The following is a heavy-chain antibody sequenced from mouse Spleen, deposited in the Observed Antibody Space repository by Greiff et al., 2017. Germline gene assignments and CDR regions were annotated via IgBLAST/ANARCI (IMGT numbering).Heavy chain of an antibody. J-gene: IGHJ1*01. CDR2: IYYSGTI. CDR1: GISITTGNYR. Sequence: EVKLMESGPGLVKPSQTVFLTCTVTGISITTGNYRWSWIRQFPGNKLEWIGYIYYSGTITYNPSLTSRTTITRDTPKNQFFLEMNSLTAEDTATYYCARYGNHWYFDVWGAGTTVTVSS. V-gene: IGHV3-5*01. CDR3: ARYGNHWYFDV. D-gene: IGHD2-10*02.